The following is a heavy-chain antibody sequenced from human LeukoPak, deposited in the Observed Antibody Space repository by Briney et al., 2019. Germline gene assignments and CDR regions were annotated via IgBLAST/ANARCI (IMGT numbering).Heavy chain of an antibody. CDR2: INPNSGGT. D-gene: IGHD2-2*02. V-gene: IGHV1-2*02. Sequence: ASVKVSCKVSGYTLTELSMHWVRQAPGKGLEWMGWINPNSGGTNYAQKFQGRVTMTRDTSISTAYMELSRLRSDDTAVYYCARDGTVYPDPWGQGTLVTVSS. J-gene: IGHJ5*02. CDR3: ARDGTVYPDP. CDR1: GYTLTELS.